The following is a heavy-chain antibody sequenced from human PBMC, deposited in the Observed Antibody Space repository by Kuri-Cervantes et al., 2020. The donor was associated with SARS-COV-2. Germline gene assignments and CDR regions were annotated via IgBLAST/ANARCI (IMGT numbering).Heavy chain of an antibody. Sequence: ASVKVSCKASGYTFTSYGISWVRQAPGQGLEWMGWISAYNGNTNYAQKLQGRVTMTTDTSTSTAYMELSSLRSEDTAVYYCATDPSGDEGDGFDPWGQGTLVTVSS. D-gene: IGHD4-17*01. CDR2: ISAYNGNT. V-gene: IGHV1-18*04. CDR1: GYTFTSYG. CDR3: ATDPSGDEGDGFDP. J-gene: IGHJ5*02.